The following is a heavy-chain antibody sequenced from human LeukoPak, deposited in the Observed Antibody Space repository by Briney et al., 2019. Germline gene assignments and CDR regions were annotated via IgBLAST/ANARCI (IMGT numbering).Heavy chain of an antibody. D-gene: IGHD6-13*01. V-gene: IGHV3-11*04. J-gene: IGHJ4*02. Sequence: GGSLRLSCAASGFTFNDYYVSWIRQAPGKGLEWISYIGSSGDSINYADSVKGRFTISRDNAKNSLSLQMNSLRAEGTAVYYCARGRTSGSSWPFDYWGQGTPVTVSS. CDR3: ARGRTSGSSWPFDY. CDR1: GFTFNDYY. CDR2: IGSSGDSI.